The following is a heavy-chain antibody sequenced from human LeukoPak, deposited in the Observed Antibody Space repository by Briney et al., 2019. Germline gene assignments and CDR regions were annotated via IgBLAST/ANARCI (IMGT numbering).Heavy chain of an antibody. V-gene: IGHV4-59*01. CDR3: ARVHYYGSGSRSFWFDP. CDR1: GGSISSYY. CDR2: ISYSGST. Sequence: SETLSLTCTVSGGSISSYYWSWMRQPPGKGLEWSGYISYSGSTNYNPSLKSRVTISVDTSKNHFSLKLSSVTAADTAVYYCARVHYYGSGSRSFWFDPWGQGTLVTVSS. J-gene: IGHJ5*02. D-gene: IGHD3-10*01.